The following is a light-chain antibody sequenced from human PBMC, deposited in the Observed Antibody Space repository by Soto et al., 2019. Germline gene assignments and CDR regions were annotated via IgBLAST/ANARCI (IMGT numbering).Light chain of an antibody. CDR3: QQLSSYPET. CDR1: QSISSY. J-gene: IGKJ1*01. V-gene: IGKV1-39*01. Sequence: IQMTQSPSSLSASVGDRVTITCRASQSISSYLNWYQQKPGKAPTLLIYAASSLQSGVPSRFSDSGSGTDCTLSNGSPQPEDYATQLSQQLSSYPETFGQGTKVDIK. CDR2: AAS.